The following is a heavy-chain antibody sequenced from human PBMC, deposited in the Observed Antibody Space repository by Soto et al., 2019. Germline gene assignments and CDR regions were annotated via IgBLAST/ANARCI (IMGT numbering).Heavy chain of an antibody. CDR3: XTQKAHYYDSSGYLPDY. Sequence: SVTLSLTCTVSGGSISSGGYYWSWIRQHPGKGLEWIGYIYYSGSTYYNPSLKSRVTISVDTSKNQFSLKLSSVTAADTAVYYCXTQKAHYYDSSGYLPDYWGQGTLVTVSS. CDR1: GGSISSGGYY. D-gene: IGHD3-22*01. J-gene: IGHJ4*02. V-gene: IGHV4-31*03. CDR2: IYYSGST.